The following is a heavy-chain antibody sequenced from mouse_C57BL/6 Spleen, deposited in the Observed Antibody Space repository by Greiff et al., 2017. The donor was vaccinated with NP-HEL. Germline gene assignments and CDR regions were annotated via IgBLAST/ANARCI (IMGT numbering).Heavy chain of an antibody. CDR3: ARSHYGSSYDAMDY. Sequence: EVQLQQSGPVLVKPGASVKMSCKASGYTFTDYYMNWVKQSHGKSLEWIGVINPYNGGTSYNQKFKGKATLTVDKSSSTAYMELNSLTSEDSAVYYCARSHYGSSYDAMDYWGQGTSVTVSS. D-gene: IGHD1-1*01. V-gene: IGHV1-19*01. J-gene: IGHJ4*01. CDR1: GYTFTDYY. CDR2: INPYNGGT.